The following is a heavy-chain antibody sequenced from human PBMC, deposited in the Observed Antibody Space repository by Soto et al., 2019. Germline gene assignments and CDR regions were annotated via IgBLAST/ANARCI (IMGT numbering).Heavy chain of an antibody. Sequence: QVQLVESGGGVVQPGRSLRLSCAASEFTFSNSAIHWFRQAPGNGLEWVAVISYDGSNKYYADSVKGRFTFSRDISKNTLFLQMNSLRAEDSAVYYCARGVTTFGTPIDYWGQGTLVTVSS. CDR3: ARGVTTFGTPIDY. D-gene: IGHD4-4*01. V-gene: IGHV3-30-3*01. CDR2: ISYDGSNK. J-gene: IGHJ4*02. CDR1: EFTFSNSA.